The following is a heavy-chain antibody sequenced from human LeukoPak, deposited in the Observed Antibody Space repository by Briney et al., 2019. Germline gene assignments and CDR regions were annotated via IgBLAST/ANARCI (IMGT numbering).Heavy chain of an antibody. CDR3: ATKVIDDFDY. J-gene: IGHJ4*02. V-gene: IGHV3-30*03. D-gene: IGHD2/OR15-2a*01. CDR2: ISGDGSRK. Sequence: GGSLRLSCAASGFTFRSHDIHWVRQAPGEGLEWVTVISGDGSRKNYVDSVEGRFTISRDNSKSTLYLQMNSLRADDSAVYYCATKVIDDFDYWGQGTLVTVSS. CDR1: GFTFRSHD.